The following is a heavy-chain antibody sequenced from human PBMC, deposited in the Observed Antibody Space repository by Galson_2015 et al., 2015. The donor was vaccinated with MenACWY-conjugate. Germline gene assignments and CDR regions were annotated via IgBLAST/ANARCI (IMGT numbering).Heavy chain of an antibody. Sequence: SVKVSCKASGYTFTSYAMNWVRQAPGQGLEWMGLINTNTGNTTYAQGFKGRFAISLDTSVSTAYLQISSLKAEDTAVYYCARDGYRNYAELPYDGMDVWGQGTTVTVSS. CDR3: ARDGYRNYAELPYDGMDV. D-gene: IGHD4-11*01. V-gene: IGHV7-4-1*02. J-gene: IGHJ6*02. CDR1: GYTFTSYA. CDR2: INTNTGNT.